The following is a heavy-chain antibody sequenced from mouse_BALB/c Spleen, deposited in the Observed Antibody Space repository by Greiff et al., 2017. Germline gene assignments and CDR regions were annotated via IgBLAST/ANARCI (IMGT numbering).Heavy chain of an antibody. Sequence: VQLQQPGAELVKPGASVKMSCKASGYTFTSYNMHWVKQRPEQGLEWIGWIDPENGNTIYDPKFQGKASITADTSSNTAYLQLSSLTSEDTAVYYCARDYGSSYDYYFDYWGQGTTLTVSS. CDR1: GYTFTSYN. CDR3: ARDYGSSYDYYFDY. CDR2: IDPENGNT. V-gene: IGHV14-1*02. J-gene: IGHJ2*01. D-gene: IGHD1-1*01.